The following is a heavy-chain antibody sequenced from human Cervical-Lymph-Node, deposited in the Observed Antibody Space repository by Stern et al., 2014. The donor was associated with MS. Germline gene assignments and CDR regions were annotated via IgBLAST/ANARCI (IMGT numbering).Heavy chain of an antibody. CDR1: GFTFSSYW. V-gene: IGHV3-7*01. D-gene: IGHD2-15*01. CDR3: ARGSDT. J-gene: IGHJ5*02. CDR2: IKEDGRET. Sequence: EVQLVESGGGLVQPGGSLRLSCAASGFTFSSYWMNWVRQAPGKGLEWVANIKEDGRETYYVDSVKGRFTISRHKSKNPLDLQMNSLRAEDTAVYYCARGSDTWGQGTLVTVSS.